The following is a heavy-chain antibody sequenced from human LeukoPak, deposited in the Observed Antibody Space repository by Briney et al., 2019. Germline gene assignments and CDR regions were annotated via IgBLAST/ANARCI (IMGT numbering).Heavy chain of an antibody. Sequence: SETLSLTCTVSGVSISSFHCSWVRQPARQGLGFIGRTHTSLNTDYNPSLKTRVSMSVDTSKNQFSLTLSSVTAADTAVYSCESVEIGRTTSDYWGQGTLVTVSS. CDR1: GVSISSFH. CDR2: THTSLNT. D-gene: IGHD5-12*01. V-gene: IGHV4-4*07. CDR3: ESVEIGRTTSDY. J-gene: IGHJ4*02.